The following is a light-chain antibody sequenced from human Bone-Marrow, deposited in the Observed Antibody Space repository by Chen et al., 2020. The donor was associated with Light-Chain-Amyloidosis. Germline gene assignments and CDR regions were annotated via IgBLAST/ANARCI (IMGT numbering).Light chain of an antibody. J-gene: IGLJ3*02. CDR3: GTWDSSLSAVV. Sequence: QSVLTQPPSVSAAPGQKVPISCSGSNSNIGSNYVSWYQQLPGAAPELLIYDNNKRPPEILDRFSGSKSGTSATLGISGLQTGDEADYYCGTWDSSLSAVVFGGGTKLTVL. CDR2: DNN. CDR1: NSNIGSNY. V-gene: IGLV1-51*01.